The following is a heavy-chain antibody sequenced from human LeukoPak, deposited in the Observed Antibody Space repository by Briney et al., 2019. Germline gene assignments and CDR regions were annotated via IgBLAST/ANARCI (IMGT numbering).Heavy chain of an antibody. J-gene: IGHJ4*01. CDR1: GFTFKSVS. CDR2: IGHVAGDI. Sequence: KPGGSLRLSCVATGFTFKSVSMSWVPQAPGKGLEWVAFIGHVAGDIFYADSVKGRFTISRDDANDSVYLQMNSLRVDDTAVYFCARDPYTGSMFDYWGHGTLVTVSS. D-gene: IGHD1-1*01. V-gene: IGHV3-21*01. CDR3: ARDPYTGSMFDY.